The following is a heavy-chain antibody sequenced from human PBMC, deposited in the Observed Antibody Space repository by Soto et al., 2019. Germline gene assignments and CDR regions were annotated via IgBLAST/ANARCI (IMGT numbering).Heavy chain of an antibody. Sequence: QMQLVESGGGVVQPGRSLRLSCAASGFTFRSYGIHWVRQAPGKGLEWVELIWFDGSKKYYVDSVKGRFAVSRDNSKNTLYRQMNSLRVEDTAVYYCARDRLVPYGYGMDVWGQGTTVTVSS. CDR2: IWFDGSKK. J-gene: IGHJ6*02. CDR1: GFTFRSYG. D-gene: IGHD2-2*01. V-gene: IGHV3-33*01. CDR3: ARDRLVPYGYGMDV.